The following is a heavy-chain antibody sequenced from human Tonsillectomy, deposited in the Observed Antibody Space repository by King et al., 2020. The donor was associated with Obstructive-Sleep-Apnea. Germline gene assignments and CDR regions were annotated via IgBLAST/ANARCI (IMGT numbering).Heavy chain of an antibody. CDR1: GFYFSGPW. Sequence: QLVQSGGGLVQPGGSLRLSCAASGFYFSGPWMSWVRPAPGKGLEWGASINPDGSVKHYVDSVKGRFTISRDNTQNSLYLQMSSLRAEDTAVYYCARLKGTATRYDCWGQGTLVSVSS. V-gene: IGHV3-7*03. D-gene: IGHD2-2*01. CDR2: INPDGSVK. J-gene: IGHJ4*02. CDR3: ARLKGTATRYDC.